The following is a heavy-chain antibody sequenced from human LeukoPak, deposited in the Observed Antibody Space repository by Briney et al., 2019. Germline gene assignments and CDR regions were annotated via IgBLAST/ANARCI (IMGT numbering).Heavy chain of an antibody. CDR2: ISWNSGGI. V-gene: IGHV3-9*01. J-gene: IGHJ6*02. Sequence: GGSLRLSCAASGFIFSSYGMHWVRQAPGKGLEWVSGISWNSGGIDYADSVKGRFTISRDNAKNSLYLQMNSLRPEDTALYYCAKDRHNYYYYGMDVWGQGTTVTVSS. CDR3: AKDRHNYYYYGMDV. CDR1: GFIFSSYG.